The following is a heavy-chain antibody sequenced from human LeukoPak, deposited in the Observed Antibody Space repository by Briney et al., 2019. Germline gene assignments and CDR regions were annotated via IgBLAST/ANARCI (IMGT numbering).Heavy chain of an antibody. Sequence: ETLSLTCTVSGGSISRYYWSWVRQAPGKGLEWVSAISGSDAGTYYADSVKGRFTISRDNSKNTLYLQMNSLRAEDAAVYYCAKAPLGRCTGVICYYFDYWGQGTLVTVSS. V-gene: IGHV3-23*01. D-gene: IGHD2-15*01. J-gene: IGHJ4*02. CDR2: ISGSDAGT. CDR3: AKAPLGRCTGVICYYFDY. CDR1: GGSISRYY.